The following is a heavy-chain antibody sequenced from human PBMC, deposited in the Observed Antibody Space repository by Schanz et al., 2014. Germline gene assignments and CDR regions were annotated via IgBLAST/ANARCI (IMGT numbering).Heavy chain of an antibody. D-gene: IGHD3-10*01. V-gene: IGHV1-18*04. J-gene: IGHJ4*02. CDR3: ARDRVSFVRGPLGVD. Sequence: QVQLVQSGGEVKKPGASVKVSCKASGYTFTSYYMHWVRQAPGQGLEWMGWISGYNGDTNYAPKFQDRVTMTTDTSTGITSLELRNLKSDDTAVYYCARDRVSFVRGPLGVDWGQGTQVIVSS. CDR2: ISGYNGDT. CDR1: GYTFTSYY.